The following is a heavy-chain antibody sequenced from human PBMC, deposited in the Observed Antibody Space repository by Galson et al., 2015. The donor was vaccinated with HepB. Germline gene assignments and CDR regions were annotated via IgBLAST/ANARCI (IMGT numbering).Heavy chain of an antibody. D-gene: IGHD3-22*01. J-gene: IGHJ4*02. V-gene: IGHV5-10-1*01. CDR1: GYRFTNYW. CDR3: ATSYYYDSSGYKGAIDY. CDR2: IDPSDSYI. Sequence: QSGAEVKKPGESLRISCKGSGYRFTNYWISWVRQMPGKGLEWMGRIDPSDSYIKYSPSFQGHVTISADKSISTAYLQWSSLKASDTAMYYCATSYYYDSSGYKGAIDYCGQGTLVTVAP.